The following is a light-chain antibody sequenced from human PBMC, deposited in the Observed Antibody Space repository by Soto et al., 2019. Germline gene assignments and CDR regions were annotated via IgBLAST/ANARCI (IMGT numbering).Light chain of an antibody. V-gene: IGKV3-20*01. CDR1: QSVSSTY. CDR3: QQYGSSHQFA. Sequence: EIVLTQSPGTLSLSPGERATLSCRASQSVSSTYLAWYQQKPGQAPRLLIYGASSRATGIPDRFSGSGSRTDFILTISRLEPEDFAVYYCQQYGSSHQFAFGPGTKVEI. CDR2: GAS. J-gene: IGKJ3*01.